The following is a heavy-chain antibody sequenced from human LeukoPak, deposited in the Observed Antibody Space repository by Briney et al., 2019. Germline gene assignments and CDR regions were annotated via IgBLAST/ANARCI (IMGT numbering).Heavy chain of an antibody. D-gene: IGHD3-22*01. CDR3: ARGGPDYYDSSGYSDY. V-gene: IGHV3-23*01. CDR1: GFTFSNYA. J-gene: IGHJ4*02. CDR2: ISGSGGST. Sequence: GGSLRLSCAASGFTFSNYAMNWVRQAPGKGLEWVSAISGSGGSTYYADSVKGRFTISRDNAKNSLYLQMNSLRAEDTAVYYCARGGPDYYDSSGYSDYWGQGTLVTVSS.